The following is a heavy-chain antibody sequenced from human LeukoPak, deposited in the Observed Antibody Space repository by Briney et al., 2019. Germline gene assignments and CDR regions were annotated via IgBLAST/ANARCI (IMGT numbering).Heavy chain of an antibody. D-gene: IGHD2-15*01. Sequence: GGSLRLSCAVSGFTFSAYAMAWVRQAPGKGLEWVSSIGGSGDTTYYADSVKGRFTISRDTSKNTLYPQMNSPTAEDAAVYYCAKCSSGSYYSSGDYWGQGTLVTVSS. CDR3: AKCSSGSYYSSGDY. J-gene: IGHJ4*02. CDR1: GFTFSAYA. V-gene: IGHV3-23*01. CDR2: IGGSGDTT.